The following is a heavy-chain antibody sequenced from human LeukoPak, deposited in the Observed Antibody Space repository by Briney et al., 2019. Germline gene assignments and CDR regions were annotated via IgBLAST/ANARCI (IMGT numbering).Heavy chain of an antibody. CDR1: GFTFSDYY. J-gene: IGHJ4*02. CDR3: ARVSKTVEMATTLYFDY. CDR2: ISSSGSTI. D-gene: IGHD5-24*01. V-gene: IGHV3-11*01. Sequence: GGSLRLSCAASGFTFSDYYMSWIRQAPGKGLEWVSYISSSGSTIYYADSVKGRFTISRDNAKNSLYLQMNSLRAEDTAVYYCARVSKTVEMATTLYFDYWGQGTLVTVSS.